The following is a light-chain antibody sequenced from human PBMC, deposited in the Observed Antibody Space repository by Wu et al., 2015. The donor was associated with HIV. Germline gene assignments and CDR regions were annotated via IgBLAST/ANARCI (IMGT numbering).Light chain of an antibody. CDR3: QQYHSYPLT. CDR2: KAS. V-gene: IGKV1-5*03. CDR1: QSISDW. J-gene: IGKJ4*01. Sequence: DIQMTQSPSTLSASVGDRVTITCRASQSISDWLAWYQQKPGKAPKLLIYKASSLESGVPSRFSGSGSGTEFTLTISSLQFDDFATYYCQQYHSYPLTFGGGTKVEIK.